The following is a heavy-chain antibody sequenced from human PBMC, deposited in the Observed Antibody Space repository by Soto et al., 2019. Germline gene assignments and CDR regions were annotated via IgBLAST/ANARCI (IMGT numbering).Heavy chain of an antibody. D-gene: IGHD2-2*01. CDR1: GGSISSSSYH. Sequence: PSETLSLTCTVSGGSISSSSYHWGWIRQPPGKGLEWIGSIYYSGSTYYNPSLKSRVTISVDTSKNQFSLKLSSVTAADTAVYYCARQSIVVVPAASRRAFDHWGQGTLVTVS. CDR3: ARQSIVVVPAASRRAFDH. CDR2: IYYSGST. V-gene: IGHV4-39*01. J-gene: IGHJ5*02.